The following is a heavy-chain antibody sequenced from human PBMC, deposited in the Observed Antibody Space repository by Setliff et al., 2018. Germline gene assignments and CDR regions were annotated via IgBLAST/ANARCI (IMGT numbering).Heavy chain of an antibody. CDR1: GGSMITNDYF. D-gene: IGHD3-16*02. CDR3: ARTPHSITLGGITVMPPDY. J-gene: IGHJ4*02. V-gene: IGHV4-39*07. Sequence: PSETLSLTCTVSGGSMITNDYFWGWIRQPPGTGLEWIGSIYYSGDTYYNPSLKSRATVSVDTSTSQFSLRLTSVTAADSAVYYCARTPHSITLGGITVMPPDYWGQGILVTVSS. CDR2: IYYSGDT.